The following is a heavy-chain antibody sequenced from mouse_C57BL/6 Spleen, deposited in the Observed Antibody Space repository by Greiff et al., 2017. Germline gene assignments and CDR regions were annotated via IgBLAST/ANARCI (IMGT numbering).Heavy chain of an antibody. Sequence: QVQLQQPGAELVKPGASVKLSCKASGYTFTSYWMQWVKQRPGPGLEWIGEIDPSDSYTNYNQQFKGKDTLTVDPSSSTAYMQLSSLTSGVSAGYYLARWGSYDEWAYWGQGTSVTVSS. CDR3: ARWGSYDEWAY. V-gene: IGHV1-50*01. J-gene: IGHJ4*01. D-gene: IGHD2-12*01. CDR1: GYTFTSYW. CDR2: IDPSDSYT.